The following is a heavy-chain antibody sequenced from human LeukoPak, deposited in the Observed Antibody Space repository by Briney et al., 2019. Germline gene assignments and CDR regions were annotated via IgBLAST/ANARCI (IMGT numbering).Heavy chain of an antibody. CDR1: GYSFTSYW. Sequence: GESLKISCKGSGYSFTSYWIGWVRQMPGKGLEWMGIIYPGDSDTRYSPSFQGQVTISADKSISTAYLQWSSLKASDTAMYYCARRDHSYGYEYYFDYWGQGTLVTVSS. CDR2: IYPGDSDT. CDR3: ARRDHSYGYEYYFDY. J-gene: IGHJ4*02. D-gene: IGHD5-18*01. V-gene: IGHV5-51*01.